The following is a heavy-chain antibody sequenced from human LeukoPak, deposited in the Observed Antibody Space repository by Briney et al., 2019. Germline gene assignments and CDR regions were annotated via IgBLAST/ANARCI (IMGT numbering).Heavy chain of an antibody. Sequence: VGSLRLSCAASGVTFNSYTMNWGRQAPGKGLECSSYISRTVTTSYYADSVKGRFTISRDNAKNSLYLQMNSLRSEDTGLYFCARDLGSGDHGLLVWGQGTLLTVSS. CDR1: GVTFNSYT. CDR3: ARDLGSGDHGLLV. CDR2: ISRTVTTS. J-gene: IGHJ4*02. D-gene: IGHD2-21*02. V-gene: IGHV3-48*01.